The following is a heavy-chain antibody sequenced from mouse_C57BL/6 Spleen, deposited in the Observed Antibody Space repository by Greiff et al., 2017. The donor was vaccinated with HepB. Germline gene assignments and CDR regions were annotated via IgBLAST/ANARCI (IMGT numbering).Heavy chain of an antibody. J-gene: IGHJ1*03. CDR1: GFTFSSYA. CDR3: ARECDYGSSYGYFDV. D-gene: IGHD1-1*01. Sequence: EVKLMESGGGLVKPGGSLKLSCAASGFTFSSYAMSWVRQTPEKRLEWVATISDGGSYTYYPDNVKGRFTISRDNAKNNLYLQMSHLKSEDTAMYYCARECDYGSSYGYFDVWGTGTTVTVSS. CDR2: ISDGGSYT. V-gene: IGHV5-4*01.